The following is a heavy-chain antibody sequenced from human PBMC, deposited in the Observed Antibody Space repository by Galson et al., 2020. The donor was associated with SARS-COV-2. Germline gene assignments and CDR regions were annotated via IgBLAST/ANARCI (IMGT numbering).Heavy chain of an antibody. J-gene: IGHJ5*02. V-gene: IGHV1-2*02. Sequence: ASVKVSCKASGYPFTGYYIHWVRQAPGQGLEWMGWISPNSGGTNYEQKFQDRVTMTRDTSTTTAFMELSRLRSDDTALYFCARASRVARLGELSLGAFSWGQGTLVTVSS. CDR1: GYPFTGYY. CDR2: ISPNSGGT. CDR3: ARASRVARLGELSLGAFS. D-gene: IGHD3-16*02.